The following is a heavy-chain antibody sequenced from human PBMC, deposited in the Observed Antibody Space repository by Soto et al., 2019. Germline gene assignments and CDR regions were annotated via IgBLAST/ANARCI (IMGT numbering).Heavy chain of an antibody. J-gene: IGHJ4*02. D-gene: IGHD2-2*01. CDR2: ISYDGSNK. CDR1: GFTFSSYA. Sequence: LSCAASGFTFSSYAMHWVRQAPGKGLEWVAVISYDGSNKYYADSVKGRFTISRDNSKNTLYLQMNSLRAEDTAVYYCARDGRDIVVVPAAITQQWLVDTRMGFDYWGQGTLVTVSS. CDR3: ARDGRDIVVVPAAITQQWLVDTRMGFDY. V-gene: IGHV3-30-3*01.